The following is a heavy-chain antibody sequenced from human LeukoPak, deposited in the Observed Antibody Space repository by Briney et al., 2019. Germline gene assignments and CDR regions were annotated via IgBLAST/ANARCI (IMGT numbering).Heavy chain of an antibody. CDR1: GFTFSSYA. CDR3: ARDNDGSGSYWFDY. Sequence: PGGSLRLSCAASGFTFSSYAMSWVRQAPGKGLEWVSAISGSGGSTYYADSVKGRFTISRDNSKNTLYLQMNSLRAEDTAVYYCARDNDGSGSYWFDYWGQGTLVTVSS. J-gene: IGHJ4*02. CDR2: ISGSGGST. D-gene: IGHD3-10*01. V-gene: IGHV3-23*01.